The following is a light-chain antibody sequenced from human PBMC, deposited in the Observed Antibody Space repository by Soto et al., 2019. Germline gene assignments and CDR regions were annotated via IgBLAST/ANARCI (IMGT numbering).Light chain of an antibody. V-gene: IGLV1-40*01. CDR1: SSNIGAGYD. CDR3: QSYDSSLSGWV. J-gene: IGLJ3*02. Sequence: QAVVTQPPSVSGAPGQRVTISCTGSSSNIGAGYDVHWYQQLPGTAPKLLIYGNSNRPSGVPDRFSGSKSGTSASLAITGLQAEDEADYYCQSYDSSLSGWVFGRGTRSPS. CDR2: GNS.